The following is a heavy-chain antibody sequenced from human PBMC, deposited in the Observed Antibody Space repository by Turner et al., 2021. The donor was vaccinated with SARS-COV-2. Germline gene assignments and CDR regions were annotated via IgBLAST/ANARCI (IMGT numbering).Heavy chain of an antibody. J-gene: IGHJ4*02. Sequence: QVQLVESGGCGVQPGRSLGLACPASGFTFSTYGMHWVRQAPGKGLEWVAVILYDGINKYYADSVKGRFTISRDNSKNTLYLQMNSLRAEEAAVYYCDKKGYSYGYVGEYFDYWGQGTLVTVSS. D-gene: IGHD5-18*01. CDR3: DKKGYSYGYVGEYFDY. V-gene: IGHV3-30*18. CDR1: GFTFSTYG. CDR2: ILYDGINK.